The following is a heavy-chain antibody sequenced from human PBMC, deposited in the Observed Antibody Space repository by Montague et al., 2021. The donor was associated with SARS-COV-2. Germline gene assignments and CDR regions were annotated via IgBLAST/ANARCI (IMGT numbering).Heavy chain of an antibody. V-gene: IGHV4-39*01. CDR2: ISHSGSA. Sequence: SDTLSLTCNVSGDSISSANYQWAWFRQPPGKGLQWVGSISHSGSAYYNPSLKSRLTISVDMSKRLFSLDVESVAVADTAFYYCARQVGDFWTGFYFESWGQGTKVTVSS. D-gene: IGHD3/OR15-3a*01. J-gene: IGHJ4*02. CDR1: GDSISSANYQ. CDR3: ARQVGDFWTGFYFES.